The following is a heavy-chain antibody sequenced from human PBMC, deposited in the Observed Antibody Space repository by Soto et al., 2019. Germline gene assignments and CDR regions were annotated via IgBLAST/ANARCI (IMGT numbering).Heavy chain of an antibody. V-gene: IGHV4-59*01. CDR3: ASLGEATNYYYYGMDV. CDR2: IYYSGST. J-gene: IGHJ6*02. CDR1: GGSISSYY. Sequence: ETLSLTCTVSGGSISSYYWSWIRQPPGKGLEWIGYIYYSGSTNYNPSLKSRVTISVDTSKNQFSLKLSSVTAADTAVYYCASLGEATNYYYYGMDVWGQGTTVTVSS.